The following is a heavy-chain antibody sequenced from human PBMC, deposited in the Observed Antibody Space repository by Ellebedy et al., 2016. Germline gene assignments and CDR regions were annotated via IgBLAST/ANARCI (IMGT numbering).Heavy chain of an antibody. CDR2: IYPGDSDT. D-gene: IGHD1-14*01. CDR1: GYTFDSYW. J-gene: IGHJ3*02. V-gene: IGHV5-51*01. Sequence: GESLKISXKVSGYTFDSYWIGWVRQMPGKGLEWMGIIYPGDSDTRYSPSFQGQVTISADKSISTAYLQWSSLKASDTAMYYCARPVLNPSDAFDIWGQGTMVTVSS. CDR3: ARPVLNPSDAFDI.